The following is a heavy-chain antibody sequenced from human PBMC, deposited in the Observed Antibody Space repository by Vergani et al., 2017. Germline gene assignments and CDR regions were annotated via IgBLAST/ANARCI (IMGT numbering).Heavy chain of an antibody. CDR3: ASSGLLTLYYYMDV. J-gene: IGHJ6*03. CDR1: GGSISSYY. V-gene: IGHV4-59*01. CDR2: IYYSGST. Sequence: QVQLQESGPGLVKPSETLSLTCTVSGGSISSYYWSWIRQPPGKGLEWIGYIYYSGSTNYNPSLKSRVTISVDTSKNQFSLKLSSVTAADTAVYYCASSGLLTLYYYMDVWGKGTTVTVSS. D-gene: IGHD4/OR15-4a*01.